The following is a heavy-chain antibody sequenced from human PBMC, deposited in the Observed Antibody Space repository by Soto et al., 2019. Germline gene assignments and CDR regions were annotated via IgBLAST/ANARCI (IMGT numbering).Heavy chain of an antibody. V-gene: IGHV2-5*02. CDR2: TFWDDDK. J-gene: IGHJ5*02. CDR1: GFSLNTSGVG. CDR3: VYRRPATATWFYP. Sequence: SGPTLVNPTQTLTLTCTFSGFSLNTSGVGVGWIRQPPGKALEWLALTFWDDDKRYSPSLKTRLSITKDTSKNQVFLTMTNMDPVDTGTYYCVYRRPATATWFYPSGQGILDTVSA. D-gene: IGHD5-18*01.